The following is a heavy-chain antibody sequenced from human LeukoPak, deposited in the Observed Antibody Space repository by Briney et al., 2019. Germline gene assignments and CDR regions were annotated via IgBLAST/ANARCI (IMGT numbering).Heavy chain of an antibody. CDR2: IYYSGST. J-gene: IGHJ4*02. Sequence: SETLSLTCTASGGSISSSSYYWGWIRQPPGTGLEWIGSIYYSGSTYYNPSLKSRVTISVDTSKNQFSLKLSSVTAADTAAYYCARVVATISDYFDYWGQGTLVTVSS. D-gene: IGHD5-12*01. V-gene: IGHV4-39*07. CDR1: GGSISSSSYY. CDR3: ARVVATISDYFDY.